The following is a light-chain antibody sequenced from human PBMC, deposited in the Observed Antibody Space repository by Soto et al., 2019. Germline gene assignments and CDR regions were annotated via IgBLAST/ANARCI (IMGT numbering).Light chain of an antibody. Sequence: QSVLTQPPSVSAAPGQKVTISCSGSNSNLGSNHVSWYQHLPGTTPKIVIYENDKRPSGIPDRVSGSKSGTSATLDITGLQTGDEADYYCGTWDNSLSGGVFGGGTKLTV. CDR3: GTWDNSLSGGV. CDR1: NSNLGSNH. CDR2: END. V-gene: IGLV1-51*02. J-gene: IGLJ2*01.